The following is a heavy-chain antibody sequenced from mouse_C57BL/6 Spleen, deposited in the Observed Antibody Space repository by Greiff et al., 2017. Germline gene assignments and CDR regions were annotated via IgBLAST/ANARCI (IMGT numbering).Heavy chain of an antibody. CDR2: IYPGSGST. Sequence: QVQLQQPGAELVKPGASVKMSCKASGYTFTSYWITWVKQRPGQGLEWIGDIYPGSGSTNYNEKFKSKATLTVDTSSSTAYMQLSSLTSEDSAVYYCARSAYGSSWFAYWGQGTLVTVSA. CDR3: ARSAYGSSWFAY. CDR1: GYTFTSYW. J-gene: IGHJ3*01. D-gene: IGHD1-1*01. V-gene: IGHV1-55*01.